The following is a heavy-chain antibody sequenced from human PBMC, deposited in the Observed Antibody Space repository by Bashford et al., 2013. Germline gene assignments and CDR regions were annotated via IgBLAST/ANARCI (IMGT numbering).Heavy chain of an antibody. CDR2: IYTSGST. D-gene: IGHD3-3*01. Sequence: WVRQMPGKGLECMGIIYTSGSTNYNPSLKSRVTMSVDTSKNQFSLNLNSVTAADTAVYFCAAGSTVFGVALPYYFDNWGQGTLVTVSS. V-gene: IGHV4-4*07. J-gene: IGHJ4*02. CDR3: AAGSTVFGVALPYYFDN.